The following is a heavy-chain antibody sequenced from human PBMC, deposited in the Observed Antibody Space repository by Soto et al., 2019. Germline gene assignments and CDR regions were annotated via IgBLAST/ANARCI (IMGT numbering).Heavy chain of an antibody. J-gene: IGHJ6*01. CDR1: GFTFSSYA. D-gene: IGHD6-6*01. CDR2: ISGSGGST. CDR3: AKYLIEYSSSAPYYYYGMDV. V-gene: IGHV3-23*01. Sequence: EVQLLESGGGLVQPGGSLRLSCAASGFTFSSYAMSWVRQAPGKGLEWVSAISGSGGSTYYADSVKGRFTISRDNSKNTLYLQMNSLRAEDTAVYYCAKYLIEYSSSAPYYYYGMDVWGQGTTVTVAS.